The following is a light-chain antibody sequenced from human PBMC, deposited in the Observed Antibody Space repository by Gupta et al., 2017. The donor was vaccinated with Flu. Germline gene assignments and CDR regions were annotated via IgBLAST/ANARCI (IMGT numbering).Light chain of an antibody. V-gene: IGLV3-25*03. CDR3: LSSVDTAQRI. CDR2: KDD. J-gene: IGLJ1*01. Sequence: SHELTQPPTVSVSPGQTAKITCSGGTLPNHLTYWYQQRPGQAPVLVICKDDERPSGIPERFSASRVGTTATLIISGVQADDEADYYCLSSVDTAQRIFGTGTKVIV. CDR1: TLPNHL.